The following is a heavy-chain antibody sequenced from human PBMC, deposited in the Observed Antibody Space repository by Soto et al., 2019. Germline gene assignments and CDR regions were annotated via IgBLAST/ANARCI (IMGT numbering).Heavy chain of an antibody. V-gene: IGHV4-59*08. CDR3: ARQNYDILTGYVYLDY. J-gene: IGHJ4*02. D-gene: IGHD3-9*01. Sequence: SETLSLTCTVSGGSISSYYWSWIRQPPGKGLEWIGYIYYSGSTNYNPSLKSRVTISVDTSKNQFSLKLSSVTAADTAVYYCARQNYDILTGYVYLDYWGQGTLVTVSS. CDR2: IYYSGST. CDR1: GGSISSYY.